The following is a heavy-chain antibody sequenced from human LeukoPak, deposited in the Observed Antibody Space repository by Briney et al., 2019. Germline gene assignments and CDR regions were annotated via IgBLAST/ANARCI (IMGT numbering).Heavy chain of an antibody. J-gene: IGHJ4*02. D-gene: IGHD3-16*02. Sequence: GGSLRLSCAASGFTFSSYAMHWVRQAPGKGLEYVSAISSNGGSTYYANSVQGRFTISRDNSKNTLYLQMNSLRAEDTAVYYCAKVEHDYVWGSYRPYYFDYWGQGTLVTVSS. CDR3: AKVEHDYVWGSYRPYYFDY. CDR1: GFTFSSYA. V-gene: IGHV3-64*01. CDR2: ISSNGGST.